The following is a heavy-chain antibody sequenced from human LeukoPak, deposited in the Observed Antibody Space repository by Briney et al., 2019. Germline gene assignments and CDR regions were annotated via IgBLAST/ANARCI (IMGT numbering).Heavy chain of an antibody. CDR1: GFTFSSYA. CDR3: VKHRSGIAASGSNY. J-gene: IGHJ4*02. Sequence: PGGSLRLSCAASGFTFSSYAMSWVRQAPGKGLEWVSVSVISGSGGGSGGSTYYADSVKGRFTISRDDSKNTLYLQMNNLRVEDTAVYYCVKHRSGIAASGSNYWGQGTLVSVSS. D-gene: IGHD6-13*01. V-gene: IGHV3-23*01. CDR2: ISGSGGGSGGST.